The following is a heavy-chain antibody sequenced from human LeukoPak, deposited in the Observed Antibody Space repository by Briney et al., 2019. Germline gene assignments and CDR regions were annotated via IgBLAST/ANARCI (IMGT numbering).Heavy chain of an antibody. CDR2: IYYSGST. CDR3: ARAWPRTAPDDAFDI. CDR1: GGSISSSSYY. Sequence: SETLSLTCTVSGGSISSSSYYWGWIRQPPGKGLEWIGSIYYSGSTYYNPSLKSRVTISVDTSKNQFSLKLSSVTAADTAVYYCARAWPRTAPDDAFDIWGQGTMVTVSS. D-gene: IGHD1-14*01. V-gene: IGHV4-39*07. J-gene: IGHJ3*02.